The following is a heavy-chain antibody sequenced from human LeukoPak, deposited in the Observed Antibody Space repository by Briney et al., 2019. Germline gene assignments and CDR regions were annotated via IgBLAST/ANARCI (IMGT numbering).Heavy chain of an antibody. CDR2: IYYSGST. V-gene: IGHV4-59*01. Sequence: PSETLSLTCTVSGGSISSYYWSWIRQPPGKGLEWIGYIYYSGSTNYNPSLKSRVTISVDTSKNQFSLKLSSVTAADTAVYYCARRWGSSSWYRDWFDPWGQGTLVTVSS. D-gene: IGHD6-13*01. J-gene: IGHJ5*02. CDR3: ARRWGSSSWYRDWFDP. CDR1: GGSISSYY.